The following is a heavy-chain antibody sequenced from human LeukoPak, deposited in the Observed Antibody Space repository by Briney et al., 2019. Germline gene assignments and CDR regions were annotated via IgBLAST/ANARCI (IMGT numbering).Heavy chain of an antibody. V-gene: IGHV3-9*01. CDR3: AKGSGRGQQLPTDY. J-gene: IGHJ4*02. D-gene: IGHD6-13*01. CDR1: GFTFDDYA. CDR2: ISWNSGSI. Sequence: PGGSLRLSCAASGFTFDDYAMHWVRQAPGKGLEWVSGISWNSGSIGYADSVKGRFTISRDNAKNSLYLQMNSLRAEDTALYYCAKGSGRGQQLPTDYWGQGTLVTVSS.